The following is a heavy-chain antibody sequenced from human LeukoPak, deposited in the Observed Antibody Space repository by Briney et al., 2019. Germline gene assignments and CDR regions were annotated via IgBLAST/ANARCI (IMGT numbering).Heavy chain of an antibody. D-gene: IGHD3-10*01. Sequence: GESLKISCQVSGYIFTHYWIGWVRQMPGNGLESMGIIYPADSDTTYSPYFQGQVTISADKSISTVYLQWSSLKASDTAMYYCARQSRDGSKTRGYYFDYWGQGTLVTVSS. CDR3: ARQSRDGSKTRGYYFDY. CDR2: IYPADSDT. V-gene: IGHV5-51*01. J-gene: IGHJ4*02. CDR1: GYIFTHYW.